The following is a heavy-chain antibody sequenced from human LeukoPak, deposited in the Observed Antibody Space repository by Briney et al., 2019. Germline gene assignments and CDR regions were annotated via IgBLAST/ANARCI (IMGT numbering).Heavy chain of an antibody. J-gene: IGHJ4*02. CDR3: SSTLPTSVGDFDY. CDR1: GDSVSSNSAA. D-gene: IGHD1-26*01. Sequence: SQTLSLTCAISGDSVSSNSAAWNWIRQSPSRGLEWLGRTYYRSRWYSDYAVSVKSRITINPDTSKNQFSLQLNSVTPEDTAVYYCSSTLPTSVGDFDYWGQGTLVTVSS. V-gene: IGHV6-1*01. CDR2: TYYRSRWYS.